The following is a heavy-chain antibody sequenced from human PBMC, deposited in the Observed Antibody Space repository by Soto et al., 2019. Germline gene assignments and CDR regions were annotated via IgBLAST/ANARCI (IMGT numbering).Heavy chain of an antibody. D-gene: IGHD3-22*01. Sequence: SETLSLTCTVSGGSISSYYWSWIRQPPGKGLEWIGEINHSGSTNYNPSLKSRVTISVDTSKNQFSLRLSSVTAADTAVYYCASLPYYYDSSGYYSNFDYWGQGTLVTVSS. CDR1: GGSISSYY. J-gene: IGHJ4*02. CDR2: INHSGST. V-gene: IGHV4-34*01. CDR3: ASLPYYYDSSGYYSNFDY.